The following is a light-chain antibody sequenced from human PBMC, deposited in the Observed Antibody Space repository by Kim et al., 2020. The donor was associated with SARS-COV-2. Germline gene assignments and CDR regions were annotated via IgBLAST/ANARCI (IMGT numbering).Light chain of an antibody. Sequence: SPGERAPLSCWATQSVITNFASYQQKPGQAPRLLIYGASTRATGIPARFSGSGSWKEFTLTISSLQSEDFAVYYCQQYNNWPPWTFGQGTKVDIK. CDR2: GAS. V-gene: IGKV3-15*01. CDR3: QQYNNWPPWT. J-gene: IGKJ1*01. CDR1: QSVITN.